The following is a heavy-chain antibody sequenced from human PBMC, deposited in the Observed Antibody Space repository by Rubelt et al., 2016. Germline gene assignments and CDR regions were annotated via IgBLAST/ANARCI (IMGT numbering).Heavy chain of an antibody. CDR1: GGSFSGYY. CDR2: INHSGST. CDR3: ARGRRGSSSWLGRDYYGMDV. Sequence: QVQLQQWGAGLLKPSETLSLTCAVYGGSFSGYYWSWIRQPPGKGLEWIGEINHSGSTHSNPSLKSRVTISVDTSRNQFSLKLSSVTAADTAVYYCARGRRGSSSWLGRDYYGMDVWGQGTTVTVSS. V-gene: IGHV4-34*01. D-gene: IGHD6-13*01. J-gene: IGHJ6*02.